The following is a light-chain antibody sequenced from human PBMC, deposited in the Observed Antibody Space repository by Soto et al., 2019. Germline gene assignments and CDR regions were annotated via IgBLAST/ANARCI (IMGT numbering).Light chain of an antibody. CDR3: QHLSDYPYT. V-gene: IGKV1-9*01. CDR1: QDISSY. Sequence: IRLTQSPSSLSASVGDRVTITCRASQDISSYLAWYQQKPGTAPKVLIFGASTLESGVPLRFSGSGSGTEFTLTISNLLPEEFATYYCQHLSDYPYTFGQGTKLDIK. CDR2: GAS. J-gene: IGKJ2*01.